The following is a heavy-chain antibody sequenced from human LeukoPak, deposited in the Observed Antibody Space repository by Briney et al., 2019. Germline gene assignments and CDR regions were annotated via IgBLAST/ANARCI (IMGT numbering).Heavy chain of an antibody. CDR1: GFTFSTYG. Sequence: GGSLRLSCAASGFTFSTYGMHWVRQAPGKGLEWVTVIWHDGSHKDYADSVKGRFTISRDNSKNTLYLQMNDLRAEDTAVYYCVRGWGRNVYASAFDVWGQGTMVTVSS. J-gene: IGHJ3*01. V-gene: IGHV3-33*01. D-gene: IGHD3-16*01. CDR3: VRGWGRNVYASAFDV. CDR2: IWHDGSHK.